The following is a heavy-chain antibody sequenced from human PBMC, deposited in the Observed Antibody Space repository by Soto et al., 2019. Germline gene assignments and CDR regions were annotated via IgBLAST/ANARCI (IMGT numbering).Heavy chain of an antibody. CDR1: GFTFSSYG. V-gene: IGHV3-30*18. CDR2: ISYDGSNK. D-gene: IGHD3-22*01. CDR3: AKDHYYYDSSGYYDY. Sequence: GGSLKLSCAASGFTFSSYGMHWVRQAPGKGLEWVAVISYDGSNKYYADSVKGRFTISRDNSKNTLYLQMNSLRAEDTAVYYCAKDHYYYDSSGYYDYWGQGTLVTVSS. J-gene: IGHJ4*02.